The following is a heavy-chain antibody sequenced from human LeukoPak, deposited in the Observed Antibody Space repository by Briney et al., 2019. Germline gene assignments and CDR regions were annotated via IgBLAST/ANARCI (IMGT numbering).Heavy chain of an antibody. D-gene: IGHD2-2*01. Sequence: SQTLSLTCAISGDSVSSNSAAWNWIRQSPSRGLEWLGSTYYRSKWYNDYAVSVKSRITINPDTSKNQFSLQLNSVTPEDTAVYYCARSLILGYCSSTSCYEYYYYYYYMDVWGKGTTVTVSS. V-gene: IGHV6-1*01. CDR2: TYYRSKWYN. J-gene: IGHJ6*03. CDR1: GDSVSSNSAA. CDR3: ARSLILGYCSSTSCYEYYYYYYYMDV.